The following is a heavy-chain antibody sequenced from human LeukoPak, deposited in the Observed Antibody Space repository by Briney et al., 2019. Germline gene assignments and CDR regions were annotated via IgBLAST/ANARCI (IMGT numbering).Heavy chain of an antibody. CDR1: GFPLRTRGMC. V-gene: IGHV2-70*11. CDR2: IDWDDVK. D-gene: IGHD3-22*01. J-gene: IGHJ4*02. Sequence: SGPALVNPPQTLTLTCTFSGFPLRTRGMCVSWIRQPPGKALEWLARIDWDDVKYYSTSLKTRLTISKDTSKNQEVLTMTNMDPVDTATYYCARTYDSSGLRDDYWGQGTLVTVSS. CDR3: ARTYDSSGLRDDY.